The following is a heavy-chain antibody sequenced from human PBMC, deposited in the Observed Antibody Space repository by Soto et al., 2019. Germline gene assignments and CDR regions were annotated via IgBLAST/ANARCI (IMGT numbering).Heavy chain of an antibody. CDR3: AKNGPLTRNPRFDY. J-gene: IGHJ4*02. D-gene: IGHD1-1*01. V-gene: IGHV3-23*01. Sequence: PGGSLRLSCASSGFTFISYAMSWVRQAPGKGLEWVSAISGSGGSTYYADSVKGRFTISRDNSKNTLYLQMNSLRAEDTAVYYCAKNGPLTRNPRFDYWGQGTLVTVSS. CDR1: GFTFISYA. CDR2: ISGSGGST.